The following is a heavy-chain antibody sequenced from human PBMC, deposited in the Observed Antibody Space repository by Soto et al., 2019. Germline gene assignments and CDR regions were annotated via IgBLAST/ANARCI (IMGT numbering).Heavy chain of an antibody. D-gene: IGHD1-1*01. CDR3: KIWNGYGDL. CDR2: VSGGSGVT. J-gene: IGHJ5*02. V-gene: IGHV3-23*01. CDR1: GFSFSTYV. Sequence: EMQLLESGGGLVQPGGSLRLSCVVSGFSFSTYVVTCVRQAPGKGLEWVCGVSGGSGVTHYTDSVKGRFTISGDDSKNTVYLQMHSLRGEDTAVYYCKIWNGYGDLWGQLTLVTVAS.